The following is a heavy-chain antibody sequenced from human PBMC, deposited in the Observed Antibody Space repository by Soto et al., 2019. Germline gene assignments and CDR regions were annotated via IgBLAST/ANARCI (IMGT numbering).Heavy chain of an antibody. CDR3: AILPTIEYSSSPVYLNYYYYGMDV. V-gene: IGHV1-69*05. Sequence: SVKGSCKASGGTFSSYAISWVRQAPGQGLEWMGGIIPIFGTANYAQKFQGRVTMTRNTSISTAYMELSSLRSEDTAVYYCAILPTIEYSSSPVYLNYYYYGMDVWGQGTTVTVSS. J-gene: IGHJ6*02. CDR1: GGTFSSYA. CDR2: IIPIFGTA. D-gene: IGHD6-6*01.